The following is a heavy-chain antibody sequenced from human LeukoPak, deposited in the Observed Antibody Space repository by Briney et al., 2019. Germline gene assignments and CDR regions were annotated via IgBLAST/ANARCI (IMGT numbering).Heavy chain of an antibody. CDR2: INPNSGGT. V-gene: IGHV1-2*02. CDR1: GFTFTGYY. J-gene: IGHJ5*02. CDR3: ARVLGTIHWFDP. Sequence: ASLRVSCKASGFTFTGYYMHWVRQAPGQGLEWMALINPNSGGTNYAQTVQGRFTMTRDTSNNTVYMQMSSLRAEDTAVYYCARVLGTIHWFDPWGEGTLVTVSS. D-gene: IGHD3-3*01.